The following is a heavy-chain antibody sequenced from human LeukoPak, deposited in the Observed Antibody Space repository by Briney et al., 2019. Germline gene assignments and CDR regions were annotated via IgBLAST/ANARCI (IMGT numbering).Heavy chain of an antibody. CDR1: GFTFSSYW. J-gene: IGHJ4*02. Sequence: GGSLRLSCAASGFTFSSYWMHWVRQAPGKGLVWVSRIDSDGSSTSYADSVKGRFTISRDNAKNTLYLQMNSLRAEDTAVYYCARALYGYITDFDYWGQGTLVTVSS. CDR3: ARALYGYITDFDY. V-gene: IGHV3-74*01. D-gene: IGHD5-18*01. CDR2: IDSDGSST.